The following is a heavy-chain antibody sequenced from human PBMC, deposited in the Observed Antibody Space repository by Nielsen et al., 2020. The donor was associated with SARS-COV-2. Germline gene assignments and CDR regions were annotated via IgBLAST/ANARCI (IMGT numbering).Heavy chain of an antibody. J-gene: IGHJ4*02. CDR3: AKGGSGYYLESFFDY. V-gene: IGHV3-23*03. CDR2: IYSGGSST. D-gene: IGHD3-22*01. CDR1: GFTFSSYA. Sequence: GESLKISCAASGFTFSSYAMNWVRQAPGKGLEWVSVIYSGGSSTYYADSVKGRFTISRDNSKNTLYLQMNSLRAEDTAVYYCAKGGSGYYLESFFDYWGQGTLVTVSS.